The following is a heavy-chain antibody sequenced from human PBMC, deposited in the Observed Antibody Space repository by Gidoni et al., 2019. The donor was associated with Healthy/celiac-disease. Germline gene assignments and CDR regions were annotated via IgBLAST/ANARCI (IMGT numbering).Heavy chain of an antibody. J-gene: IGHJ3*02. CDR3: AKGDSVKLAFDI. CDR2: ISDSGGRT. CDR1: GFTFSSYA. Sequence: EVQLLESGGGLVQPGGSLSLSCAASGFTFSSYAMSWVLQAPGKGLGWVAVISDSGGRTFSADSVNGRFTISRDNSKNTRYLQRNSRVDEDTAVYYCAKGDSVKLAFDIWGQGTIVTVSS. D-gene: IGHD4-17*01. V-gene: IGHV3-23*01.